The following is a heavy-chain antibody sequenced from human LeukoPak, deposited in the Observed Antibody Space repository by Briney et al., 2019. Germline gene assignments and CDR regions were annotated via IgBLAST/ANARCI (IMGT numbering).Heavy chain of an antibody. Sequence: GGSLRLSCAASGFTFSSYAMSWVHQAPGKGLEWVSAISGSGGSTYYADSVKGRFTISRDNSKNTLYLQMNSLRAEDTAVYYCAKDPPAQHDTNYYYYGMDVWGQGTTVTVSS. V-gene: IGHV3-23*01. CDR1: GFTFSSYA. D-gene: IGHD3-9*01. CDR3: AKDPPAQHDTNYYYYGMDV. J-gene: IGHJ6*02. CDR2: ISGSGGST.